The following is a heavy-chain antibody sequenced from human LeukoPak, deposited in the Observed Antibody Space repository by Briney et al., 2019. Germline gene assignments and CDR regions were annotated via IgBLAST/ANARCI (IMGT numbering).Heavy chain of an antibody. CDR3: ARANNSSWHN. J-gene: IGHJ4*02. CDR2: IKPDGSAE. D-gene: IGHD6-13*01. V-gene: IGHV3-7*01. Sequence: GGSLRLSCATSGFTFSSNWMSWVRHVPGRGLDWVANIKPDGSAEYYAASVKGRFAVSRDNAKNSLYLQMSSLRVEDTAVYYCARANNSSWHNWGQGTLVTVSS. CDR1: GFTFSSNW.